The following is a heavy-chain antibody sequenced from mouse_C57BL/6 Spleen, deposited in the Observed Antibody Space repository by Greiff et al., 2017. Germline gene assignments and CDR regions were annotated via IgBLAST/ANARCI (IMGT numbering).Heavy chain of an antibody. CDR2: IYPGDGDT. D-gene: IGHD1-1*01. CDR1: GYAFSSYW. V-gene: IGHV1-80*01. J-gene: IGHJ1*03. CDR3: AREGDYYGSSYRYFDV. Sequence: VQLVESGAELVKPGASVKISCKASGYAFSSYWMNWVKQRPGKGLEWIGQIYPGDGDTNYNGKFKGKATLTADKSSSTAYMQLSSLTSEDSAVYFCAREGDYYGSSYRYFDVWGTGTTVTVSS.